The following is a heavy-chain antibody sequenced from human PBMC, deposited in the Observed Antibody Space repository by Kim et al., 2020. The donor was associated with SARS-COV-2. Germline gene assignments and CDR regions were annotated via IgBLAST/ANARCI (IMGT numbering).Heavy chain of an antibody. Sequence: SETLSLTCTVSGGSITSGGSYWSRIRQHPGKGLEWTGYIYYSGSTYYNPSLKTRVTISVATSKNQFPLQLSSVTAADTAVYYCARGRITSFGVVTDFDY. CDR2: IYYSGST. CDR1: GGSITSGGSY. CDR3: ARGRITSFGVVTDFDY. J-gene: IGHJ4*01. D-gene: IGHD3-3*01. V-gene: IGHV4-31*03.